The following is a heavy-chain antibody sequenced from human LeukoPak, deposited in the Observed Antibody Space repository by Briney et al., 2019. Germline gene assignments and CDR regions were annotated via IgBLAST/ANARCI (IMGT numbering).Heavy chain of an antibody. CDR2: IYYSGST. J-gene: IGHJ5*02. D-gene: IGHD4-17*01. Sequence: SETLSLTCTVSGGSISSGGYYWSWIRQHPGKGLEWIGYIYYSGSTYYNPSLKSRVTISVDTSKNQFSLKLSSVTAADTAVYYCARDRRKAVTTGGGDGPFVRRFDPWGQGTLVTVSS. CDR3: ARDRRKAVTTGGGDGPFVRRFDP. V-gene: IGHV4-31*03. CDR1: GGSISSGGYY.